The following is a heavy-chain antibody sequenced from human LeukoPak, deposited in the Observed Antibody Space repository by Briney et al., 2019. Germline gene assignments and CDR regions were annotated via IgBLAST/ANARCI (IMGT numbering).Heavy chain of an antibody. CDR3: ARPGAYGDYCFDM. CDR1: GYRFTSYW. J-gene: IGHJ3*02. V-gene: IGHV5-51*01. CDR2: IYPGDSDT. Sequence: LGESLKISCKGSGYRFTSYWIGWVRQMPGKGLEWMGIIYPGDSDTRYSPSFQDQVTISADKSISTAYLQWSSLKASDTATYYCARPGAYGDYCFDMWGQGTMVTVSS. D-gene: IGHD4-17*01.